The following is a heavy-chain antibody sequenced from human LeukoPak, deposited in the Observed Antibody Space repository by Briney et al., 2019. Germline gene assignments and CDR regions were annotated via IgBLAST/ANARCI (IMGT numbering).Heavy chain of an antibody. D-gene: IGHD2-2*01. CDR1: GFTFSSYW. CDR3: AKSLPSTPMRATDY. V-gene: IGHV3-23*01. CDR2: ISGSGGGT. J-gene: IGHJ4*02. Sequence: GGFLRLSCAASGFTFSSYWMSWVRQAPGKGLEWVSAISGSGGGTYYADSVKGRFTISRDNSKNTLYLQMNSLRAEDTAVYYCAKSLPSTPMRATDYWGQGTLVTVSS.